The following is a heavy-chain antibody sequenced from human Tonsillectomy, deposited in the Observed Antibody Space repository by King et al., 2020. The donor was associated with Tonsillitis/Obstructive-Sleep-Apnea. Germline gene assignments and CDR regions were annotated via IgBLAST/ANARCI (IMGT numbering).Heavy chain of an antibody. V-gene: IGHV3-64*01. Sequence: VKLVESGGGLVQPGGSLRLSCAASGFTFSSYPMHWVRQAPGKGLKYVSTISSNGGSTYYANSVKGRFTISRDNSKNTLYLQMGSLRAEDMAVYYWARSYYGDLLPGGNIFQHWGQGTLVTVSS. J-gene: IGHJ1*01. CDR2: ISSNGGST. CDR1: GFTFSSYP. CDR3: ARSYYGDLLPGGNIFQH. D-gene: IGHD1-26*01.